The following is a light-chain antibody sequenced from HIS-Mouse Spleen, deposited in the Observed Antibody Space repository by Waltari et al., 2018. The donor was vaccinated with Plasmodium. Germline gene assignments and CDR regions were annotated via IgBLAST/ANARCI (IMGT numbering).Light chain of an antibody. Sequence: SYELTQPSSASVSPGQTARITCSGDVLAKKYARWFQQKPGQAPVLVIYKDSERPAGVPERFSGSSSGTTVTLTINGAQVEDGADYYCYSAADNLWVFGGGTKLTVL. CDR1: VLAKKY. J-gene: IGLJ3*02. CDR3: YSAADNLWV. CDR2: KDS. V-gene: IGLV3-27*01.